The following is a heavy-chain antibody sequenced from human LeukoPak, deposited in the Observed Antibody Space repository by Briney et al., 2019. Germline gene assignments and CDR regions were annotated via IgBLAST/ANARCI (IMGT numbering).Heavy chain of an antibody. V-gene: IGHV1-18*01. J-gene: IGHJ4*02. CDR3: ARAPPGMTRGPGDY. CDR2: ISAHDGHT. CDR1: DYTLTNYG. Sequence: GASVKVSCKASDYTLTNYGITWVRQASGQGLELMGWISAHDGHTICAQDLQGRVTMTTDTSTTTAYMELRRLKSDDTAVYYCARAPPGMTRGPGDYWGQGALVIVSS. D-gene: IGHD6-13*01.